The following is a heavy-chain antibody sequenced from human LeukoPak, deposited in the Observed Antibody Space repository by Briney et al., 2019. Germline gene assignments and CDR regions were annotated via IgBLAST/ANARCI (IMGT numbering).Heavy chain of an antibody. J-gene: IGHJ6*03. CDR2: INPSGGST. D-gene: IGHD3-3*01. V-gene: IGHV1-46*01. CDR3: ARAVWSVLWSGYHYYMDV. Sequence: GASVKVSCKASGYTFTSYYMHWVRQAPGQGLEWMGIINPSGGSTSYAQKFQGRVTMTRDTSTSTVYMELSSLRSEDTAVYYCARAVWSVLWSGYHYYMDVWGKGTTVTVSS. CDR1: GYTFTSYY.